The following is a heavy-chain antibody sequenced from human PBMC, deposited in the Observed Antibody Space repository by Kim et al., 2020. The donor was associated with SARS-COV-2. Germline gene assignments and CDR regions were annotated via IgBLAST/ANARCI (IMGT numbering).Heavy chain of an antibody. CDR2: INHSGST. CDR1: GGSFSGYY. CDR3: ARGRRRSYYYGSGSYYNDRNWFDP. J-gene: IGHJ5*02. D-gene: IGHD3-10*01. Sequence: SETLSLTCAVYGGSFSGYYWSWIRQPPGKGLEWIGEINHSGSTNYNPSLKSRVTISVDTSKNQFSLKLSSVTAADTAVYYCARGRRRSYYYGSGSYYNDRNWFDPWGQGTLVTVSS. V-gene: IGHV4-34*01.